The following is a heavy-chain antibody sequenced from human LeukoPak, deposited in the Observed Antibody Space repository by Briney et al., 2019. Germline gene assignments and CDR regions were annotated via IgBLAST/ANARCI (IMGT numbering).Heavy chain of an antibody. CDR2: ISSSSSTI. D-gene: IGHD3-22*01. J-gene: IGHJ4*02. CDR1: GFTFSSYS. CDR3: AREDSGYPLDY. Sequence: PGGSLRLSCAASGFTFSSYSMNWARQAPGKGLEWVSYISSSSSTIYYADSVKGRFTISRDNAKNPLYLQMNSLRAEDTAVYYCAREDSGYPLDYWGQGTLVTVSS. V-gene: IGHV3-48*01.